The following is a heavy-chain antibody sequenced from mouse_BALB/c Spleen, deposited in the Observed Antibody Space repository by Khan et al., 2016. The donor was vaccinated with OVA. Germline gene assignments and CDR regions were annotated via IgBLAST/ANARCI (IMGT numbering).Heavy chain of an antibody. J-gene: IGHJ4*01. D-gene: IGHD2-14*01. Sequence: QVQLQQSGPELKKPGATVQISCKASGFTFTNYGMNWVKQAPGKDLKWMGWINTYTGEPTFADDFKGRFAFSLETSASTAYLQINSLKNEDTATYCWAREGYNVTMDGGGQGTSVTVSA. V-gene: IGHV9-3-1*01. CDR2: INTYTGEP. CDR1: GFTFTNYG. CDR3: AREGYNVTMDG.